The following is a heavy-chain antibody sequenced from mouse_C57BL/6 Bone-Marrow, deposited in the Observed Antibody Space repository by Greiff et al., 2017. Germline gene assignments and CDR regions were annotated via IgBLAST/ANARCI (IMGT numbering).Heavy chain of an antibody. J-gene: IGHJ4*01. V-gene: IGHV1-81*01. Sequence: QVHVKQSGAELARPGASVKLSCKASGYTFTSYGISWVKQRTGQGLEWIGEIYPRSGNTNYNEKFKGKATLTADKSSSTAYMELRSLTSEDSAVYFCASRADGYYGYCRAMDYWGQGTSVTVSS. D-gene: IGHD2-3*01. CDR1: GYTFTSYG. CDR3: ASRADGYYGYCRAMDY. CDR2: IYPRSGNT.